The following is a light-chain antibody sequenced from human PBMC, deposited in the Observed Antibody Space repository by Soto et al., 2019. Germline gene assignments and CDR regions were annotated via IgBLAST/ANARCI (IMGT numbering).Light chain of an antibody. V-gene: IGKV3-20*01. J-gene: IGKJ1*01. Sequence: IVLTQSPDTLSLSPGERATLSCRASQSVSSNYLAWYQQKLGQAPRLLIYDASRRATGIPDRFSGSGSGTDFTLTISRLEPADSAVYYCQQYANSRTFGQGTKVDIK. CDR3: QQYANSRT. CDR2: DAS. CDR1: QSVSSNY.